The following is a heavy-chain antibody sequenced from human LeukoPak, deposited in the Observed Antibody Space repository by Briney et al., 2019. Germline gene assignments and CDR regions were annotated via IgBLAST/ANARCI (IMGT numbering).Heavy chain of an antibody. Sequence: GSVRVSCKASGYTFTSNDIRWVRQAAGQGGEWMGWIKTNNGKKEYAQKLQGRVTMTRSTSISTAYMELSSLKSEDTAVYYCVRWADTPFDYWGQATLVTLSS. J-gene: IGHJ4*02. CDR2: IKTNNGKK. D-gene: IGHD5-18*01. CDR3: VRWADTPFDY. CDR1: GYTFTSND. V-gene: IGHV1-8*01.